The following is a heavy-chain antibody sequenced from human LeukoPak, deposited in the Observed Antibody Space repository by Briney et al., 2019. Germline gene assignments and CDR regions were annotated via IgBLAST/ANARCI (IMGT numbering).Heavy chain of an antibody. CDR2: IYYSGST. Sequence: SETLSLTCTVSGGSISSSSYYWGWIRQPPGKGLEWIGSIYYSGSTYYNPSLKSRVTISVDTSKNQFSLKLSSVTAADTAVYYCAEWQLVYDAFDIWGQGTMVTVSS. D-gene: IGHD6-6*01. CDR1: GGSISSSSYY. V-gene: IGHV4-39*01. CDR3: AEWQLVYDAFDI. J-gene: IGHJ3*02.